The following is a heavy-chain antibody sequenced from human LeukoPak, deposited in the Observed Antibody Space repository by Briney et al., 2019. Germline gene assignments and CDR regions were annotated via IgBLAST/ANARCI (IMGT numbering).Heavy chain of an antibody. D-gene: IGHD2-2*01. CDR1: GFSFNKNA. CDR2: ISSGGGTT. V-gene: IGHV3-23*01. Sequence: GGSLRLSCGASGFSFNKNAMSWVRQAPGKGLEWVSCISSGGGTTSYAQSVKGRFTISRDNSKNTVYLQMNGLRAEDTAVYYCAKDRSSWPHDAFDVWGQGTMVTVSA. J-gene: IGHJ3*01. CDR3: AKDRSSWPHDAFDV.